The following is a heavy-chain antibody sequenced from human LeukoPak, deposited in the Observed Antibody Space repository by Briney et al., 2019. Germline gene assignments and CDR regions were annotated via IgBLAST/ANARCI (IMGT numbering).Heavy chain of an antibody. Sequence: MPSESLFLTCTGPGGYLSGQYWSWIRQPTAKRLEWIGYVSYTGRPKSNPSLQSRVTISIDTSKSQFSLKLTSVTPADTAVYSCARLLDNDISGAPDTFDVWGQGTTVIVSS. CDR1: GGYLSGQY. D-gene: IGHD3-22*01. CDR3: ARLLDNDISGAPDTFDV. CDR2: VSYTGRP. V-gene: IGHV4-59*11. J-gene: IGHJ3*01.